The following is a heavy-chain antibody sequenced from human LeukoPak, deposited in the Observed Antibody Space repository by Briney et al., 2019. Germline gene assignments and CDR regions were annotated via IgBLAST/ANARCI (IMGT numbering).Heavy chain of an antibody. J-gene: IGHJ5*02. CDR3: ARASIAAAGTRWFDP. CDR1: GGTFSSYA. V-gene: IGHV1-69*06. CDR2: IIPIFGTA. D-gene: IGHD6-13*01. Sequence: ASVKVSCKASGGTFSSYAISWVRQAPGQGLEWMGGIIPIFGTANYAQKFQGRATITADKSTSTAYMELSSLRSEDTAVYYCARASIAAAGTRWFDPWGQGTLVTVSS.